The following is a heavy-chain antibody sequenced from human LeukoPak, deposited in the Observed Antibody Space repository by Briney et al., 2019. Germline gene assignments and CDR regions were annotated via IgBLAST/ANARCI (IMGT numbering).Heavy chain of an antibody. D-gene: IGHD3-10*01. CDR2: ISGSGGST. V-gene: IGHV3-23*01. J-gene: IGHJ5*02. CDR1: GFTFHDYA. CDR3: AKGGLWFGDANWFDP. Sequence: GGSLRLSCAASGFTFHDYAMHWVRQAPGKGLEWVSAISGSGGSTYYADSVKGRFTISRDNSKNTLYLQMNSLRAEDTAVYYCAKGGLWFGDANWFDPWGQGTLVTVSS.